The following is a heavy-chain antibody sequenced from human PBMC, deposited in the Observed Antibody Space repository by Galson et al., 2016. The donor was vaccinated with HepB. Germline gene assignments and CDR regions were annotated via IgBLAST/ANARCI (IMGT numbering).Heavy chain of an antibody. Sequence: SLRLSCAASGFTFSSSCIHWVRQAPGKGLEWVAIITDDGSNKFYADSVKGRFTISRDNSKNTLYLQMNSLRAEDTALYYCAKDKGSGSYYNEASPRDFVMYVWRQRTTVTASS. V-gene: IGHV3-30*18. CDR1: GFTFSSSC. J-gene: IGHJ6*02. D-gene: IGHD3-10*01. CDR3: AKDKGSGSYYNEASPRDFVMYV. CDR2: ITDDGSNK.